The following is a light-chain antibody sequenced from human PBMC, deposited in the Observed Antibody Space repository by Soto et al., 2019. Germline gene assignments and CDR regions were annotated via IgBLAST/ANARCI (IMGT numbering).Light chain of an antibody. CDR3: QQSYSTPLT. V-gene: IGKV1-39*01. J-gene: IGKJ4*01. Sequence: DILMTQSPSSLSVSVGDRVTITCRASQSIGGFLNWYQQKLGKAPKLLIYAASSLQSGVPSRFSGSGSGTDVTLTISSLQPEDFATYYCQQSYSTPLTFGGGTKVEI. CDR1: QSIGGF. CDR2: AAS.